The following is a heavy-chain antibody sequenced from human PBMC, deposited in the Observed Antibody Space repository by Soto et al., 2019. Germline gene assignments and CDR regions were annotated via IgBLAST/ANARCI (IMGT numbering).Heavy chain of an antibody. CDR3: AASPRYNWNADYYYGMDV. Sequence: ASVKVSCKASGFTFTSSAVQWVRQARGQRLAWIGWIVVGSGNTNYAQKFQERVTITRDMSTSTAYMELSSLRSEDTAVYYCAASPRYNWNADYYYGMDVWGQGTTVTVSS. J-gene: IGHJ6*02. V-gene: IGHV1-58*01. D-gene: IGHD1-20*01. CDR1: GFTFTSSA. CDR2: IVVGSGNT.